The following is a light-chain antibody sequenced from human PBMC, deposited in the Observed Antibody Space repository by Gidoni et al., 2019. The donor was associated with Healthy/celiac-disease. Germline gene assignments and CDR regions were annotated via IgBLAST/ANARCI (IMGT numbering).Light chain of an antibody. J-gene: IGKJ3*01. V-gene: IGKV1-39*01. CDR3: QQSYSTLPFT. Sequence: DIQMTHSPSSLSASVGDRVTITCRASQSISSYLTWYQQKPGNAPKLLIYAASSLQSGVPSRCSGSGSGTDFTLTSSSLQPEDFATYYCQQSYSTLPFTCGPGTKVDIK. CDR2: AAS. CDR1: QSISSY.